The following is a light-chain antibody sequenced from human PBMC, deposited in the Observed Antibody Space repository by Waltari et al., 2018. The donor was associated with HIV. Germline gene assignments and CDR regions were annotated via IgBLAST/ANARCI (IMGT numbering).Light chain of an antibody. Sequence: QSALTQPASLSGSPGQSITITCRANDSAIGLYNLVPWYRQEPGKAPRLLIYGVSNKPSEISRRFSGSKARTTASLTISALQADDEGDYYCSAYTMSGSLVFGGGTKLTVL. J-gene: IGLJ2*01. CDR1: DSAIGLYNL. CDR2: GVS. CDR3: SAYTMSGSLV. V-gene: IGLV2-14*01.